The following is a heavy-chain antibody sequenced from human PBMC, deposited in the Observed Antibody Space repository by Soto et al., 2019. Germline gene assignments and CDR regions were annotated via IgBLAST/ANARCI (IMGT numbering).Heavy chain of an antibody. CDR2: ISYDGSNK. D-gene: IGHD2-2*01. CDR3: ARGGPRYCSSTSCPLGDWFDP. J-gene: IGHJ5*02. V-gene: IGHV3-30-3*01. Sequence: QVQLVESGGGVVQPGRSLRLSCAASGFTFSSYAMHWVRQAPGKGLEWVAVISYDGSNKYYADSVKGRFTISRDNSKNTLYLQMNSLRAEDTAVYYCARGGPRYCSSTSCPLGDWFDPCGQGTLVTVSS. CDR1: GFTFSSYA.